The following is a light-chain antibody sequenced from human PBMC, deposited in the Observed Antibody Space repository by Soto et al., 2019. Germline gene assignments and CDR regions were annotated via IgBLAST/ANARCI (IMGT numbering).Light chain of an antibody. V-gene: IGKV2-28*01. CDR3: VQALQLPT. Sequence: DIVMTQSPLSLPVTPGEPASISCRSSQSLLHSNGYNYLDWYLQKPGQSPQLLIFLGSNRASGVPDRFSGSGSGTDFTLKISRVEAEDVGTYYCVQALQLPTFGQGTKVDIK. J-gene: IGKJ1*01. CDR1: QSLLHSNGYNY. CDR2: LGS.